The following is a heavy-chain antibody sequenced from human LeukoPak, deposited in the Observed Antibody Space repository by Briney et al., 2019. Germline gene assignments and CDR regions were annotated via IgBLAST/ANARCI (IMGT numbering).Heavy chain of an antibody. D-gene: IGHD4-11*01. CDR3: AKDRYSNYGNWFDP. J-gene: IGHJ5*02. CDR2: ISASGGTT. V-gene: IGHV3-23*01. Sequence: PGGSLRLSCEASGFNFSDYAMNWVRQAPGKGLEWVSAISASGGTTHYADSVKGRFAISRDNSKNTLSLQMSHLRHEDTARYYCAKDRYSNYGNWFDPWGQGTQVTV. CDR1: GFNFSDYA.